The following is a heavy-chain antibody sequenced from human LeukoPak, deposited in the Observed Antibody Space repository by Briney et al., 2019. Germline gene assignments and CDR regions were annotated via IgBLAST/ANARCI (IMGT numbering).Heavy chain of an antibody. Sequence: ASVKVSCKASGYTFSSNVLNWVRQAPGQGLEWMGWINTNTGNPTYAQGFTGQFVFSLDTSVSTAYLQISSLKAEDTAVYYCARVVPAARVDYHYYGMDVWGQGTTVTVSS. CDR3: ARVVPAARVDYHYYGMDV. CDR1: GYTFSSNV. CDR2: INTNTGNP. V-gene: IGHV7-4-1*02. J-gene: IGHJ6*02. D-gene: IGHD2-2*01.